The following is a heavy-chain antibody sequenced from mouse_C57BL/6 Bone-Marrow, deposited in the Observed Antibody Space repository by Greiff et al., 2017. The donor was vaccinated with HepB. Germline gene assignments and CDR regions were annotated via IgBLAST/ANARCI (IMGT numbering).Heavy chain of an antibody. CDR3: AGCDGSSYEYFDD. Sequence: VQLQQSVAELVRPGASVKLSCTASGFNIKNSYMHWVKQRPEQGLEWIGRIDPANGNTKYAPKFQGKATITADTSSNTAYLQLSSLTSEDTAIYYCAGCDGSSYEYFDDWGTGTTVTVSS. D-gene: IGHD1-1*01. CDR1: GFNIKNSY. J-gene: IGHJ1*03. V-gene: IGHV14-3*01. CDR2: IDPANGNT.